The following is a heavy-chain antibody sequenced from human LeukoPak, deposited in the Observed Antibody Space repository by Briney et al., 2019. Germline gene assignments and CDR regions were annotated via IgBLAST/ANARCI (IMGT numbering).Heavy chain of an antibody. V-gene: IGHV6-1*01. CDR1: GDSVSSNTAA. D-gene: IGHD3-9*01. Sequence: PSQTLSLTCAISGDSVSSNTAAWNWIRQSPSGGLEWLGRTYYRSKWYNDYAVSVQSRITINPDTSKNQFSLQLNSVTPEDTAVYYCARDAASDILTGYFRRYYYYYYMDVWGKGTTVTVSS. CDR3: ARDAASDILTGYFRRYYYYYYMDV. J-gene: IGHJ6*03. CDR2: TYYRSKWYN.